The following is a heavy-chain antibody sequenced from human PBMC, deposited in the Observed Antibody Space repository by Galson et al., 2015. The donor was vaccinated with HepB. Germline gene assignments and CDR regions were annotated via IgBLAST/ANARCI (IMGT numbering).Heavy chain of an antibody. CDR3: ARTINGSYGD. Sequence: SLRLSCAASGFTFSSYWMHWVRQAPGKGLVWVSRISSDGSITTYADSVKGRFTISRDEAKDTLYLQMNSLRAEDTATYYCARTINGSYGDWGQVTLVTVSS. D-gene: IGHD1-26*01. V-gene: IGHV3-74*01. CDR2: ISSDGSIT. CDR1: GFTFSSYW. J-gene: IGHJ4*02.